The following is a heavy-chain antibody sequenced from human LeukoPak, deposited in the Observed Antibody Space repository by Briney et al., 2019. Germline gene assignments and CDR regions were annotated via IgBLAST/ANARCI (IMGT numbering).Heavy chain of an antibody. V-gene: IGHV4-34*01. Sequence: SETLSLTCAVYGGSFSGYYWSWIRQPPGKGLEWIGEINHSGSTNYNPSLKSRVTISVDTSKNQFSLKLSSVTAADTAVYYCARNYYDSSGYYPLFDYWGQGTLVTVSS. CDR3: ARNYYDSSGYYPLFDY. CDR2: INHSGST. J-gene: IGHJ4*02. D-gene: IGHD3-22*01. CDR1: GGSFSGYY.